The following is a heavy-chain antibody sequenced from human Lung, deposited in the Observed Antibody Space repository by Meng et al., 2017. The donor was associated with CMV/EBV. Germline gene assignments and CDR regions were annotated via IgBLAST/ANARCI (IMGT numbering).Heavy chain of an antibody. J-gene: IGHJ6*02. Sequence: SVKVSXKASGDTFSSYAISWVRQAPGQGLEWMGWIIPIIGTTNYAQNFQGRVTITADESTSTAYMELSSLRSEDTAVYYCGMEGVVVATGCYYYGMDVWGQGXTVTVSS. CDR3: GMEGVVVATGCYYYGMDV. CDR2: IIPIIGTT. V-gene: IGHV1-69*13. D-gene: IGHD2-15*01. CDR1: GDTFSSYA.